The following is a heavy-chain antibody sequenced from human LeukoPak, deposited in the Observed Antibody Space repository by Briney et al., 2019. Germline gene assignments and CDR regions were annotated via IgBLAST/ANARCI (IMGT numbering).Heavy chain of an antibody. CDR1: GFSFSTYD. Sequence: GGSLRLSCAASGFSFSTYDMNWVRQAPGKGLEGVSVISGSGTTTNYADSVKGTFTISRDNSKNTLYLQMNSLRAEDTAVYYCAKYKSGISLPPHAFDIWGQGTMVSVSS. V-gene: IGHV3-23*01. J-gene: IGHJ3*02. CDR2: ISGSGTTT. CDR3: AKYKSGISLPPHAFDI. D-gene: IGHD1-26*01.